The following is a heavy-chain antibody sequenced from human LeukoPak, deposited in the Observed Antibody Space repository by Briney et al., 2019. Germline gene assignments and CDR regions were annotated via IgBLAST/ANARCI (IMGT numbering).Heavy chain of an antibody. D-gene: IGHD5-12*01. CDR3: WHSGYESGLDY. CDR1: GVSITSGNW. Sequence: SETLSLTCGVSGVSITSGNWWSWVRQPPGKGLEWIGEIYHSGSINYNPSLKSRVTISVDKSKNQFSLKLNSVTAADTDVYYCWHSGYESGLDYWGQGTLVTVSS. J-gene: IGHJ4*02. CDR2: IYHSGSI. V-gene: IGHV4-4*02.